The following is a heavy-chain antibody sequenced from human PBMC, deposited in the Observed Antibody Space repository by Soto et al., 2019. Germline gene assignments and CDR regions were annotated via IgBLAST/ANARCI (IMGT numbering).Heavy chain of an antibody. CDR3: ARGEDCSGGSCPLFDY. CDR1: GGTFSSYA. Sequence: QVQLVQSGAEVKKPGSSVKVSCKASGGTFSSYAISWVRQAPGQGLEWMGGIIPIFGTANYAQKFQGRVTITADESTSTAHMELSSLRSEDTAVYYCARGEDCSGGSCPLFDYWGQGTLVTVSS. V-gene: IGHV1-69*01. J-gene: IGHJ4*02. CDR2: IIPIFGTA. D-gene: IGHD2-15*01.